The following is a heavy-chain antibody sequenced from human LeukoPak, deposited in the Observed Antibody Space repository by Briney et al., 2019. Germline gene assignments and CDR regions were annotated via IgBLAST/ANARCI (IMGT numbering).Heavy chain of an antibody. Sequence: GGSLRLSCAASGFTFSSYAMSWVRQAPGKGLEWVSAISGSGGSTYYADSVKGRFTISRDNSKNTLYLQMSSLRAEDTAVYYCVKDRGGGYYYDSSGYYDYWGQGTLVTVSS. J-gene: IGHJ4*02. CDR1: GFTFSSYA. CDR2: ISGSGGST. CDR3: VKDRGGGYYYDSSGYYDY. D-gene: IGHD3-22*01. V-gene: IGHV3-23*01.